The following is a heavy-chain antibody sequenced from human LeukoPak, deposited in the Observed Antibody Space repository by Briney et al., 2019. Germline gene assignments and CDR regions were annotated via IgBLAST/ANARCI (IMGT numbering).Heavy chain of an antibody. CDR1: GGSISSYY. V-gene: IGHV4-4*07. CDR3: ARAGLYSSSWERLYYFDY. D-gene: IGHD6-13*01. CDR2: IYTSGST. J-gene: IGHJ4*02. Sequence: SETLSLTCTVSGGSISSYYWSWIRQPAGKGLEWIGRIYTSGSTNYNPSLKSRVTISVDTSKNQFSLKLSSVTAADTAVYYCARAGLYSSSWERLYYFDYWGQGTLVTVSS.